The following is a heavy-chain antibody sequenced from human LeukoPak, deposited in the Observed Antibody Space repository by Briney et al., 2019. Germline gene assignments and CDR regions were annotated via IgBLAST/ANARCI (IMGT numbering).Heavy chain of an antibody. CDR2: IYYSGST. D-gene: IGHD1-14*01. V-gene: IGHV4-59*11. J-gene: IGHJ4*02. CDR1: GGSISSHY. CDR3: ARDPGWGVDY. Sequence: TSEPLSLTCTVSGGSISSHYWSWIRQPPGKGLEWIGYIYYSGSTNYNPSLKSRVTISVDTSKNQFSLRLSSVTAADTAVYYCARDPGWGVDYWGQGTLVTVSS.